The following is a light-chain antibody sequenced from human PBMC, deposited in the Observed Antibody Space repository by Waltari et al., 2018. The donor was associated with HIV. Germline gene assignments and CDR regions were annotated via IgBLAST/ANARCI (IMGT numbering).Light chain of an antibody. Sequence: QSALTQPRTVYGSPGQSVTISCTAPSSEVVGSDSFPCYLQHPGKVPKLIIYEVIKRPSGVPDRFSGSKSGNTASLTISGLQTEDEADYFCCSYAGTYTYVLFGGGTKLTVL. CDR3: CSYAGTYTYVL. CDR1: SSEVVGSDS. CDR2: EVI. J-gene: IGLJ3*02. V-gene: IGLV2-11*01.